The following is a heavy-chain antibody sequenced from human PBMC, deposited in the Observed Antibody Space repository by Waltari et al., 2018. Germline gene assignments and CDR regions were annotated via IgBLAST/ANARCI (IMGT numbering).Heavy chain of an antibody. J-gene: IGHJ4*02. Sequence: QVQLQESGPGLVKPSETLSLTCTVSGGSVSSGSYYWSWIRQPPGKGLEWIGYIYYSGSTNYHPSPKSRVTISVDTSKNQFSLKLSSVTAADTAVYYCARGYKSQYYYDSSGYYLAYWGQGTLVTVSS. D-gene: IGHD3-22*01. CDR3: ARGYKSQYYYDSSGYYLAY. CDR1: GGSVSSGSYY. CDR2: IYYSGST. V-gene: IGHV4-61*01.